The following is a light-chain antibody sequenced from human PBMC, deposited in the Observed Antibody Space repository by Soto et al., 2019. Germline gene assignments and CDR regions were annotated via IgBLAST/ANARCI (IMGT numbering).Light chain of an antibody. V-gene: IGKV3-15*01. CDR2: SAS. J-gene: IGKJ3*01. CDR1: ESVHRN. Sequence: EVVMTQSPATLSVSPGERVTLSCRASESVHRNLAWYQQKPGQGHSLLIYSASTRATGVPDRFTGSGSGTEFTLTISSLQSEDFGVYHCQHYSNWPPTFGPGTKVEIK. CDR3: QHYSNWPPT.